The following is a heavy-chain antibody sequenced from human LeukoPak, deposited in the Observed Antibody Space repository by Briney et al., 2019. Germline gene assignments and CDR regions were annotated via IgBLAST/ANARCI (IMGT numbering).Heavy chain of an antibody. CDR2: INPSGGST. V-gene: IGHV1-46*01. Sequence: ASVKVSCKASGYTFTSYGISWVRQPPGQGLEWMGIINPSGGSTSYAQKFQGRVTMTRDTSTSTVYMELSSLRSEDTAVYYCARDRGDGYKVWGQGTLVTVSS. CDR3: ARDRGDGYKV. D-gene: IGHD5-24*01. J-gene: IGHJ4*02. CDR1: GYTFTSYG.